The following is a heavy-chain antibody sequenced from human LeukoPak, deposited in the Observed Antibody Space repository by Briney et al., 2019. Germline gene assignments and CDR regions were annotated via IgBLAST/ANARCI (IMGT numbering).Heavy chain of an antibody. Sequence: GRSLRLSCAASGFTFSSYAMHWVRQAQGKGLEWVAVISFDGSNKYYADSVKGRFTISRDNSKNTLYLQMSSLRAEDTAVYYCARDPNCISTSCYPDYWGQGTLVTVSS. J-gene: IGHJ4*02. CDR1: GFTFSSYA. CDR2: ISFDGSNK. CDR3: ARDPNCISTSCYPDY. V-gene: IGHV3-30-3*01. D-gene: IGHD2-2*01.